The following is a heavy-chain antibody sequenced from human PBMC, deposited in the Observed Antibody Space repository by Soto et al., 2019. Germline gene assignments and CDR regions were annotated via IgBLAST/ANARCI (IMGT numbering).Heavy chain of an antibody. CDR3: ATPVLRFLEWSSSDSYYFDY. J-gene: IGHJ4*02. CDR1: GFTFSSYA. Sequence: GGSLRLSCAASGFTFSSYAMSWVRQAPGKGLEWVSAISGSGGSTYYADSVKGRFTISRDNSKNTLYLQMNSLRAEDTAVYYCATPVLRFLEWSSSDSYYFDYWGQGTLVTVSS. CDR2: ISGSGGST. D-gene: IGHD3-3*01. V-gene: IGHV3-23*01.